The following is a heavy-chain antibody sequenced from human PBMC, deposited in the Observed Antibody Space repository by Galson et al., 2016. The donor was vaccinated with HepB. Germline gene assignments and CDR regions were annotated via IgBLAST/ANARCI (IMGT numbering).Heavy chain of an antibody. CDR3: ARGGPHNNSFDY. V-gene: IGHV3-53*01. CDR1: GLTGSSNY. CDR2: IHSGWGA. D-gene: IGHD1-1*01. Sequence: SLRLSCAGSGLTGSSNYMNWVRQPPGKGLEWVSFIHSGWGAYYTHSVKGRFTISTDNSKNPLYLQMNSLRAEDAAIYYCARGGPHNNSFDYWGQGTLVTVSS. J-gene: IGHJ4*02.